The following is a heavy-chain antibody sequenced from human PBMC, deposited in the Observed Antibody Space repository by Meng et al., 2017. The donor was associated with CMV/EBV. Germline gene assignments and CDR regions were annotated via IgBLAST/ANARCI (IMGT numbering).Heavy chain of an antibody. J-gene: IGHJ5*02. V-gene: IGHV1-2*02. CDR1: GYTFTGYY. CDR3: ARVARYYDFWSGYYKPWFDP. D-gene: IGHD3-3*01. Sequence: QVKVLAAGAEVNKPCASVKVSWKASGYTFTGYYMHWVRQAPGQGLEWMGWINPNSGGTNYAQKFQGRVTMTRDTSISTAYMELSRLRSDDTAVYYCARVARYYDFWSGYYKPWFDPWGQGTLVTVSS. CDR2: INPNSGGT.